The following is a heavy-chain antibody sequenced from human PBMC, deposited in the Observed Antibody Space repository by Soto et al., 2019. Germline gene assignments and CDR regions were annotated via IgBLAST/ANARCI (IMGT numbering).Heavy chain of an antibody. CDR1: GFTFSSYA. D-gene: IGHD1-26*01. CDR3: ANELDGVVLFGGSYYGDCFDY. CDR2: ISGSGGST. J-gene: IGHJ4*02. V-gene: IGHV3-23*01. Sequence: GGSLRLSCAASGFTFSSYAMSWVRQAPGKGLEWVSAISGSGGSTYYADSVKGRFTISRDNSKNTLYLQMNSLRAEDTVVDDCANELDGVVLFGGSYYGDCFDYWGQGTLVTVSS.